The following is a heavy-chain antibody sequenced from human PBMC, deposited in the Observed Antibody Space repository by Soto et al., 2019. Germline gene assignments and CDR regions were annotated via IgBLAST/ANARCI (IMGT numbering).Heavy chain of an antibody. CDR3: AKVLGDYDFWSGYYGAFDS. D-gene: IGHD3-3*01. V-gene: IGHV3-30*18. Sequence: GGSLRLSCAASDFTFSSYGMHWVRQAPGKGLEWVAVVSHDGNNKNYADSVKGRFTISRDNSKSTLFLQMDSLRPEDTAIYYCAKVLGDYDFWSGYYGAFDSWGQGTLVTVSS. CDR2: VSHDGNNK. CDR1: DFTFSSYG. J-gene: IGHJ4*02.